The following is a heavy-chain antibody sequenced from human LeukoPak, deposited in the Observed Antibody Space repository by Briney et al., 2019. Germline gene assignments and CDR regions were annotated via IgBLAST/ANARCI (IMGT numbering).Heavy chain of an antibody. Sequence: PSETLSLSCPLPGGSISSYYWSWIRQPPGKGLEWIGYIYYSGSTNYNPSLKSRVTISVDTSKNQFSLKLSSVTAADTAVYYCASSTYYYDSSGYDYWGQGTLVTVSS. D-gene: IGHD3-22*01. V-gene: IGHV4-59*01. CDR3: ASSTYYYDSSGYDY. CDR2: IYYSGST. J-gene: IGHJ4*02. CDR1: GGSISSYY.